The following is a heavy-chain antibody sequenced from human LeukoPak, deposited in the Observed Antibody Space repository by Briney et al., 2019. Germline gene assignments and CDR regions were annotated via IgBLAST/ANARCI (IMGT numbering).Heavy chain of an antibody. D-gene: IGHD4-17*01. J-gene: IGHJ4*02. CDR2: ISYDGPNK. CDR1: GFTFNNYG. V-gene: IGHV3-30*03. Sequence: GGSLRLSCAASGFTFNNYGMHWVRQAPGKGLEWVAVISYDGPNKYYADSVKGRFTISRDNSKNTQYLQMNSLRTEDTAVYYCTTVYGDLFDYWDQGTLVTVSS. CDR3: TTVYGDLFDY.